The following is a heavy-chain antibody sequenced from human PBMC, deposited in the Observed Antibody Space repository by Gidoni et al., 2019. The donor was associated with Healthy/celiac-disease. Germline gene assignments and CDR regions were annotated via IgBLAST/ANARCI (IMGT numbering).Heavy chain of an antibody. CDR1: GNPISSGGYY. Sequence: VQLQEPGPGLVKPTQTLYLTCTVSGNPISSGGYYWSWIRQHPGQGLEWIGDHYYSGSTDYNPSLKSLVTISVDTSKNQFALKLSSVTAADPAVYYCASQTSYYGYYWGQGTLVTVSS. CDR2: HYYSGST. V-gene: IGHV4-31*01. CDR3: ASQTSYYGYY. D-gene: IGHD3-10*01. J-gene: IGHJ4*02.